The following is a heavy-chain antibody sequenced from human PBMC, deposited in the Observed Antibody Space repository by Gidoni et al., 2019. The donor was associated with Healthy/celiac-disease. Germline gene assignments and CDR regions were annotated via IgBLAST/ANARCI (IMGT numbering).Heavy chain of an antibody. CDR3: ARLVGGGIAVAGAFDY. Sequence: QLQLQESGPGLVKPSETLSLTCTVSGGSISSSSYYWGWIRQPPGKGLEWIGSIYYSGSTYYNPSLKSRVTISVDTSKNQFSLKLSSVTAADTAVYYCARLVGGGIAVAGAFDYWGQGTLVTVSS. CDR2: IYYSGST. J-gene: IGHJ4*02. D-gene: IGHD6-19*01. CDR1: GGSISSSSYY. V-gene: IGHV4-39*01.